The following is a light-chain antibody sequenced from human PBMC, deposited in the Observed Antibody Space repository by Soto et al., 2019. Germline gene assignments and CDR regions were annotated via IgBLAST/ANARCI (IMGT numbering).Light chain of an antibody. Sequence: DIQMTQSPSSLSASVGDRVTITCRASQSISSYLNWYQQKPGKDPKLLIYAASSLQSGVPSRFSGRGSGTDCTRTISSLQPEDFAPYYCQQSYSTTWTFGQGTKVEIK. J-gene: IGKJ1*01. CDR2: AAS. CDR1: QSISSY. V-gene: IGKV1-39*01. CDR3: QQSYSTTWT.